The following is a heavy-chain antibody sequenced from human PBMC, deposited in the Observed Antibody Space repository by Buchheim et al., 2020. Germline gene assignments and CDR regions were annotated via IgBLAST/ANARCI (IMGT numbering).Heavy chain of an antibody. Sequence: QVQLQESGPGLVTPSQTLSLTCTVSGGSINNGDYYWSWIRQSPVKGLEWIGYIYYSGTTYYNPSLKSRVTLSVDASKNQFSLMVNSVTAVDTAIYYCARKYCSGGSCYGIGDDWGQGTL. CDR3: ARKYCSGGSCYGIGDD. V-gene: IGHV4-30-4*01. J-gene: IGHJ4*02. CDR2: IYYSGTT. D-gene: IGHD2-15*01. CDR1: GGSINNGDYY.